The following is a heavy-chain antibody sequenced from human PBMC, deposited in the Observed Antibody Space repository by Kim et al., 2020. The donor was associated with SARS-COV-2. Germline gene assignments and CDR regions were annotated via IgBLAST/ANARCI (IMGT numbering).Heavy chain of an antibody. J-gene: IGHJ3*02. D-gene: IGHD3-10*01. Sequence: SFQAHVTISADKSISTAYLQWSSLKASDTAMYYCARHPLWFGELQDAFDIWGQGTMVTVSS. V-gene: IGHV5-10-1*01. CDR3: ARHPLWFGELQDAFDI.